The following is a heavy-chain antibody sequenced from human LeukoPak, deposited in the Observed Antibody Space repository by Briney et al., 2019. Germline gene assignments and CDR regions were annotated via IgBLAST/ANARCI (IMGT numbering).Heavy chain of an antibody. J-gene: IGHJ4*02. CDR2: ISYDGSNK. CDR1: GFTFSSYG. CDR3: AKDRVGRGYCSGGSCLGLFDY. Sequence: PGGSLRLSCAAAGFTFSSYGMHWVRQAPGKGLEWMAVISYDGSNKYYADSVKGRFTISRDNSKNTLYLQMNSLRAEDTAVYYCAKDRVGRGYCSGGSCLGLFDYWGQGTLVTVSS. D-gene: IGHD2-15*01. V-gene: IGHV3-30*18.